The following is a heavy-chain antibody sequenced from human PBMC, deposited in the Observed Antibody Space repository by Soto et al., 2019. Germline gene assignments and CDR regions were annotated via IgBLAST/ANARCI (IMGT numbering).Heavy chain of an antibody. CDR1: GFTFSSYA. Sequence: QVQLVESGGGVVQPGRSLRLSCAASGFTFSSYAMHWVRQAPGKGLEWVAVISYDGSNKYYADSVKGRFTISRDNSKNTLYLQMNSLRAEDTAVYYCAIEAHLLMGSGSHPPVDYWGQGTLVTVSS. D-gene: IGHD1-26*01. J-gene: IGHJ4*02. V-gene: IGHV3-30-3*01. CDR3: AIEAHLLMGSGSHPPVDY. CDR2: ISYDGSNK.